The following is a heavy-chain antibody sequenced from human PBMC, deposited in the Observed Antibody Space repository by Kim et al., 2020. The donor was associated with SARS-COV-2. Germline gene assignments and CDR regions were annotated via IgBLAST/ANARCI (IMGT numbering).Heavy chain of an antibody. D-gene: IGHD5-12*01. CDR3: ARSRDGYNFDYYYAMDV. J-gene: IGHJ6*02. Sequence: SVKVSCKASGGTFSSYAISWVRQAPGQGLEWMGGIIPIFGTANYAQKFQGRVTITADESTSTAYMELSNLRSEDTAVFYCARSRDGYNFDYYYAMDVWGQGTTGTVSS. V-gene: IGHV1-69*13. CDR1: GGTFSSYA. CDR2: IIPIFGTA.